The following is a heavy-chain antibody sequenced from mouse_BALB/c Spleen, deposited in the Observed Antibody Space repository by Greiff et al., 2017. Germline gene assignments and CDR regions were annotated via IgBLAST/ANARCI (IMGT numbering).Heavy chain of an antibody. CDR3: ARWLIATGAMDY. CDR2: ISSGSSTI. J-gene: IGHJ4*01. Sequence: EVKVVESGGGLVQPGGSRKLSCAASGFTFSSFGMHWVRQAPEKGLEWVAYISSGSSTIYYADTVKGRFTISRDNPKNTLFLQMTSLRSEDTAMYYCARWLIATGAMDYWGQGTSVTVSS. D-gene: IGHD2-2*01. V-gene: IGHV5-17*02. CDR1: GFTFSSFG.